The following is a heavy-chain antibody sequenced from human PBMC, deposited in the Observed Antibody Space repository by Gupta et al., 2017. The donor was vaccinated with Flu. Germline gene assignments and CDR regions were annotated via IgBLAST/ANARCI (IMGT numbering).Heavy chain of an antibody. D-gene: IGHD6-13*01. CDR2: INTDGSTT. CDR1: GFTFSNYW. CDR3: ARFHSAGY. J-gene: IGHJ4*02. Sequence: EVQLVESGGGSVQPGGSLRLSCVVSGFTFSNYWMYWVRQAPGKGLVWVSRINTDGSTTQYADSVKGRFTISGDNAKSTVYLQMNSLRVEDTAVYYCARFHSAGYWGQGTLVTVSS. V-gene: IGHV3-74*01.